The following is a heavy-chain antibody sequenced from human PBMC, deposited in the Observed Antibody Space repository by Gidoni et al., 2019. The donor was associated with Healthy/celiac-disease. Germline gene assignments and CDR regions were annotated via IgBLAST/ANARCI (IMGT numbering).Heavy chain of an antibody. J-gene: IGHJ4*02. CDR3: ARDPMVRGVPSDY. CDR1: GFTFSSSW. CDR2: IKQDGSEK. D-gene: IGHD3-10*01. V-gene: IGHV3-7*01. Sequence: EVQPVESGGGLVQPGGSLRVSCAAPGFTFSSSWMSWVRQAPGKGLEWVANIKQDGSEKYYVDAVKGRFTISRDNAKNSLYLQMNSLRAEDTAVYYCARDPMVRGVPSDYWDQGTLVTVSS.